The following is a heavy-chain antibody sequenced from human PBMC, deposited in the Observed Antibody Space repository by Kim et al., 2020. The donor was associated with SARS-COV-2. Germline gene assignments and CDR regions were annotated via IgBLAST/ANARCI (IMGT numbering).Heavy chain of an antibody. CDR3: GRTSSSTCLMDD. V-gene: IGHV3-72*01. Sequence: EYAETVKGRFNISRDDSKNSVDTQMNRLKTEETAVYYCGRTSSSTCLMDDWGKGTTVTVSS. J-gene: IGHJ6*04.